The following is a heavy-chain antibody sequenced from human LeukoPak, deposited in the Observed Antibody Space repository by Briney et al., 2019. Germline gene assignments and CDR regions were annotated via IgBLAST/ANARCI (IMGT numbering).Heavy chain of an antibody. D-gene: IGHD3-10*01. CDR2: IYHSGST. J-gene: IGHJ4*02. CDR1: GGSISSSNW. Sequence: SETLSLTCAVSGGSISSSNWWSWVRQPPGKGLEWIGEIYHSGSTNYNPSLKSRVTISVDKSKNQFSLKLSSVTAADTAVYYCARDRGSGSYGVDYWGLGTLVTVSS. V-gene: IGHV4-4*02. CDR3: ARDRGSGSYGVDY.